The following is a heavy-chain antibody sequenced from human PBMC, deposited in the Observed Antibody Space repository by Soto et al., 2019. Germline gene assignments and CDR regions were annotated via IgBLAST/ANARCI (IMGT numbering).Heavy chain of an antibody. CDR3: ARGFRVGDIVSVPAATAYYYYYGMDV. CDR2: IIPIFGTP. V-gene: IGHV1-69*12. Sequence: QVQLVQSGAEVKKPGSSVKVSCKASGGPFSSYAISWVRQAPGQGLEWLGGIIPIFGTPNYAQKFQGTVTITADESTSTAYLELSNLRSEDTAVYYCARGFRVGDIVSVPAATAYYYYYGMDVWGQGTTVIVSS. CDR1: GGPFSSYA. J-gene: IGHJ6*02. D-gene: IGHD2-2*01.